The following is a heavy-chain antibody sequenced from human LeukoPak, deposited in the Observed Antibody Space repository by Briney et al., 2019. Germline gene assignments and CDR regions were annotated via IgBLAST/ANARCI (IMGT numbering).Heavy chain of an antibody. J-gene: IGHJ4*02. CDR1: GGSFSGYY. CDR3: ARGWGITMVRGVITPRYFDY. D-gene: IGHD3-10*01. V-gene: IGHV4-34*01. Sequence: SETLSLTCAVYGGSFSGYYWSWIRQPPGKGLEWIGEINHSGSTNYNPSLKSRVTISVDTSKNQFSLKLSSVTAADTAVYYCARGWGITMVRGVITPRYFDYWGQGTLVTVSS. CDR2: INHSGST.